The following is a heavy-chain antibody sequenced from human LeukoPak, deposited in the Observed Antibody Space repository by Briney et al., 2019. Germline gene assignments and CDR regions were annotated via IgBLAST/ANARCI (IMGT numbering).Heavy chain of an antibody. V-gene: IGHV3-23*01. J-gene: IGHJ5*02. Sequence: GGSLRLSCAASRLHFSGTPMKWVRQAPGKGLEWVSAITHDGMNAYYADSENSRFTISRDTSKKTVYLEMSSLKAADTGVYYCAKDGAQYSSGPECDPRGQGALVTVSP. CDR1: RLHFSGTP. CDR2: ITHDGMNA. CDR3: AKDGAQYSSGPECDP. D-gene: IGHD6-19*01.